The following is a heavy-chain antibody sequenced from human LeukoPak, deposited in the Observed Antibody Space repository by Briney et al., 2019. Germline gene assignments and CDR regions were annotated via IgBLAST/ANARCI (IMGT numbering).Heavy chain of an antibody. CDR2: IYTSGST. CDR3: ARGYGDYGFDY. CDR1: GGSISSGSYY. V-gene: IGHV4-61*02. D-gene: IGHD4-17*01. J-gene: IGHJ4*02. Sequence: PSQTLSLTCTVSGGSISSGSYYWSWFRQPAGKGLGWIGRIYTSGSTNYNPSLKSRVTISVDTSKNQFSLKMSSVTAADTAVYYCARGYGDYGFDYWGQGTLVTVSS.